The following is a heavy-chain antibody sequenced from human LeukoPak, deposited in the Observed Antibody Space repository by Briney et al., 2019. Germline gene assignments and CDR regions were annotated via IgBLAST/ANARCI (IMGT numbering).Heavy chain of an antibody. CDR1: GGSISNYY. J-gene: IGHJ4*02. Sequence: PSETLSLTCTISGGSISNYYWSWIRQPPRKGLEWIGYIFYSGSTNYNPSLKSRVTISVDTSKTQFSLKLSSVTAADTAVYYCASRKLGNDYWGQGTLVTVSS. CDR3: ASRKLGNDY. V-gene: IGHV4-59*01. D-gene: IGHD7-27*01. CDR2: IFYSGST.